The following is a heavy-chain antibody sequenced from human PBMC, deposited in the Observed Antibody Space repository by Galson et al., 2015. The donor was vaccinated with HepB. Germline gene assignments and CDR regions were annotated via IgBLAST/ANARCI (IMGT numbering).Heavy chain of an antibody. J-gene: IGHJ3*01. CDR1: GYTFTSYA. V-gene: IGHV1-3*01. CDR2: INAGNGNT. D-gene: IGHD4-11*01. CDR3: AYAGQVTVTTGWFDP. Sequence: SVKVSCKASGYTFTSYAMHWVRQAPGQRLEWMGWINAGNGNTKYSQKFQGRVTITRDTSASTAYMELSSLRSEDTAVYYCAYAGQVTVTTGWFDPWGQGTMVAVSS.